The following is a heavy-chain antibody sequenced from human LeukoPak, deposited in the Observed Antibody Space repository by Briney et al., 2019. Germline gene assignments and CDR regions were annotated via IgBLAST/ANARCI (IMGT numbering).Heavy chain of an antibody. CDR3: ARGEGGEFGH. J-gene: IGHJ4*02. V-gene: IGHV4-38-2*02. CDR1: GYSITRSYN. D-gene: IGHD1-26*01. Sequence: SETLSLTCTVSGYSITRSYNWGWIRQSPGKGLEWIASISHAGDTYYNPSLKSRVTIAADTSKIHFSLTLSAVTAPDTAVYFCARGEGGEFGHWGQGTLVTVSS. CDR2: ISHAGDT.